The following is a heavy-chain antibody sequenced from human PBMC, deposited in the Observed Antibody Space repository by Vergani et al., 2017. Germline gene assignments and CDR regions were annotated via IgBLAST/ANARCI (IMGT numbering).Heavy chain of an antibody. V-gene: IGHV4-30-2*01. Sequence: QLQLQESGSGLVKPSQTLSLTCAVSGGSISSGGYYWSWIRQPPGKGLEWIGEINHSGSTNYNPSLKSRVTISVDTSKNQFSLKLSSVTAADTAVYYCAKRHYGGNKRFDYWGQGTLVTVSS. D-gene: IGHD4-23*01. CDR1: GGSISSGGYY. J-gene: IGHJ4*02. CDR2: INHSGST. CDR3: AKRHYGGNKRFDY.